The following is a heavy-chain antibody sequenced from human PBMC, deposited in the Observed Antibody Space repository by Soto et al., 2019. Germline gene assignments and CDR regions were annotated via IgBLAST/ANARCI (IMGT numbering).Heavy chain of an antibody. CDR3: ATSPGANPFDS. D-gene: IGHD2-2*01. CDR1: GGSISSYY. Sequence: SETLSLTCTVSGGSISSYYWSWIRQHPGKGLEWIGYIYNSGTTNYNPSLKSRVTISLDTSKKQFSLKLSSVTAADAAVYYCATSPGANPFDSWGQGTLVTVLL. J-gene: IGHJ5*01. V-gene: IGHV4-59*01. CDR2: IYNSGTT.